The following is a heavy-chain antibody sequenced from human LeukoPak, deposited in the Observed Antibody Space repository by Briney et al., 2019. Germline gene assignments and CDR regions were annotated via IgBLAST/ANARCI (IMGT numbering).Heavy chain of an antibody. V-gene: IGHV1-2*02. Sequence: ASVKVSCKASGYTFTAYYMHWVRQAPGQGLEWMGWINRNTGGTNYAQKFQGRVTMTRATSISTAYMELSSLTSDDTAVYYCARDDSFQFDSWGQGTLVTVSS. CDR3: ARDDSFQFDS. D-gene: IGHD5-18*01. J-gene: IGHJ4*02. CDR1: GYTFTAYY. CDR2: INRNTGGT.